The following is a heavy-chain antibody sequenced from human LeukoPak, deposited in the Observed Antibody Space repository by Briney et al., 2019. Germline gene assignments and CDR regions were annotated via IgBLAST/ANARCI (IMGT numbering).Heavy chain of an antibody. D-gene: IGHD3-10*01. CDR2: ISLSGSPI. J-gene: IGHJ3*02. CDR3: AGPPQASSFDI. V-gene: IGHV3-48*04. Sequence: GGSLRLSCAASGFNFDKYNMNWVRQAPGKGLEWISYISLSGSPIYYADSVKGRFTISRDNAKNSLYLQMNSLRAKDTAVYYCAGPPQASSFDIWGQGTMVTVSS. CDR1: GFNFDKYN.